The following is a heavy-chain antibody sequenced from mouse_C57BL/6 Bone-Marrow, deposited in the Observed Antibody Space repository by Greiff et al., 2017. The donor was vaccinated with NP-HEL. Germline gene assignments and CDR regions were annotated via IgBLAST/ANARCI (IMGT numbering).Heavy chain of an antibody. CDR3: ARPLIYYDYDWFAY. J-gene: IGHJ3*01. D-gene: IGHD2-4*01. CDR2: INPYNGGT. Sequence: EVQLQQSGPVLVKPGASVKMSCKASGYTFTDYYMNWVKQSHGKSLEWIGVINPYNGGTSYNQKFKGKATLTVDKSSSTAYMELNSLTSEDSAVYYCARPLIYYDYDWFAYWGQGTLVTVSA. V-gene: IGHV1-19*01. CDR1: GYTFTDYY.